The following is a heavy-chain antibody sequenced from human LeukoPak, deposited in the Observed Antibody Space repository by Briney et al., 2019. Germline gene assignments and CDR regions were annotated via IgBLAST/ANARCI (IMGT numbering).Heavy chain of an antibody. J-gene: IGHJ4*02. CDR1: GYTFIDYY. CDR2: ISPCSGGT. V-gene: IGHV1-2*02. D-gene: IGHD2-8*01. Sequence: ASVKVSCKASGYTFIDYYIHWVRQAPGQGLEWMGWISPCSGGTNYAQKFQGRVTMTRDTSISTAYMELSRLRSDDTAVYSCARGGGTYCTNGICYYFEYWGQGTLVTVSS. CDR3: ARGGGTYCTNGICYYFEY.